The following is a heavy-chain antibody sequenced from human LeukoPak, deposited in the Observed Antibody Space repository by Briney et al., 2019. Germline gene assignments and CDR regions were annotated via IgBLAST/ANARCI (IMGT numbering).Heavy chain of an antibody. D-gene: IGHD1-26*01. V-gene: IGHV3-49*03. Sequence: SGGSLRLSCTASGFTFGDYAMSWFRQAPGKGLEWVGFIRSKAYGGTTEYAASVKGRFTISRDDSKSIAYLQMNSLKTEDTAVYYCTRDLDPDIGPGGSYYVFDYWGQGTLVTVSS. J-gene: IGHJ4*02. CDR1: GFTFGDYA. CDR3: TRDLDPDIGPGGSYYVFDY. CDR2: IRSKAYGGTT.